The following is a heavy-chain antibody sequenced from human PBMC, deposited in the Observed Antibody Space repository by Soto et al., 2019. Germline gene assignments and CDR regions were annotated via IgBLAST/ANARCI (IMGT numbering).Heavy chain of an antibody. CDR3: ASVNYDILTGYRY. J-gene: IGHJ4*02. CDR1: GGTFSSYT. D-gene: IGHD3-9*01. CDR2: IIPILGIA. V-gene: IGHV1-69*02. Sequence: SVKVSCKASGGTFSSYTISWVRQAPGQGLEWMGRIIPILGIANYAQKFQGRVTITADKSTSTAYMELSSPRSEDTAVYYCASVNYDILTGYRYWGQGTLVTVSS.